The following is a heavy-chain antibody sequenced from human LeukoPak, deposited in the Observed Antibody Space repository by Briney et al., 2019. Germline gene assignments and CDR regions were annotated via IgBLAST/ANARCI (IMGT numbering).Heavy chain of an antibody. V-gene: IGHV1-24*01. CDR1: GYTLTELS. CDR2: FDPEDGET. CDR3: ARDLGITIPVNWFDP. D-gene: IGHD3-3*01. J-gene: IGHJ5*02. Sequence: ASVKVSCKVSGYTLTELSMHWVRQAPGKGLEWMGGFDPEDGETIYAQKFQGRVTMTEDTSTDTAYMELSSLRSEDTAVYYCARDLGITIPVNWFDPWGQGTLVTVSS.